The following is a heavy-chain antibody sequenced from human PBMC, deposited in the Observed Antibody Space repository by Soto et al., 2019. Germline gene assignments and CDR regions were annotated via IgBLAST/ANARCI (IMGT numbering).Heavy chain of an antibody. J-gene: IGHJ6*02. CDR2: IYYSGST. CDR1: GGSISSYY. D-gene: IGHD4-17*01. CDR3: GRAEIRWPYYYYYGMDV. V-gene: IGHV4-59*01. Sequence: SETLSLTCTVSGGSISSYYWSWIRQPPGKGLEWIGYIYYSGSTNYNPSLKSRVTISVDTSKNQFSLKLSSVTAADTAVYYCGRAEIRWPYYYYYGMDVWGQGTTVTVSS.